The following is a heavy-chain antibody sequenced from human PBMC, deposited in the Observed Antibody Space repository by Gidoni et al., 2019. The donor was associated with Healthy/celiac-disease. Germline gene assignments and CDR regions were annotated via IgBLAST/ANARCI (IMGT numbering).Heavy chain of an antibody. CDR1: GYTFTGYY. CDR3: ARRVAMTTVTTLSYYYYMDV. J-gene: IGHJ6*03. V-gene: IGHV1-2*04. D-gene: IGHD4-17*01. CDR2: INPNSGGT. Sequence: QVQLVQSGAEVKKPGASVKVSCKASGYTFTGYYMPWVRQAPGQGLEWMGWINPNSGGTNYAQKFQGWVTMTRDTSISTAYMELSRLRSDDTAVYYCARRVAMTTVTTLSYYYYMDVWGKGTTVTVSS.